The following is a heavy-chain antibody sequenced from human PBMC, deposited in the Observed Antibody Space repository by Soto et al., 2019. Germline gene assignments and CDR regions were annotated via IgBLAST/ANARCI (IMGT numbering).Heavy chain of an antibody. CDR1: GYTLTELS. J-gene: IGHJ4*02. CDR2: FDPEDGET. V-gene: IGHV1-24*01. CDR3: ATVYPGSYSPWFDY. Sequence: ASVKVSWKVSGYTLTELSMHWVRQAPGKGLEWMGGFDPEDGETIYAQKFQGRVTMTEDTSTDTAYMELGSLRSEDTAVYYCATVYPGSYSPWFDYWGQGTLVTVSS. D-gene: IGHD3-10*01.